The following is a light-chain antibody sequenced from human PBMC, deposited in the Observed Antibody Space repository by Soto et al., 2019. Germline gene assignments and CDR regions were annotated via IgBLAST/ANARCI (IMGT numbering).Light chain of an antibody. CDR1: SSNIGAGYD. J-gene: IGLJ3*02. Sequence: QPVLTQPPSVSGAPGQRVTISCTGSSSNIGAGYDVHWYQQLPGTAPKLLIYGNSNRPSGVPDRFSGPKSGTSASLAITGLKAEDEADYYCQSYDSSLSGWVFGGGTKVTVL. CDR3: QSYDSSLSGWV. V-gene: IGLV1-40*01. CDR2: GNS.